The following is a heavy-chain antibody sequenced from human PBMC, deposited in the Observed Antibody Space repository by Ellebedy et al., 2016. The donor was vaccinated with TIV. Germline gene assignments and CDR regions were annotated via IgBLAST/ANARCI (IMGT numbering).Heavy chain of an antibody. J-gene: IGHJ4*02. CDR3: ARLDAIIAVKSLDY. Sequence: GESLKISCAASGFTFSNYWMNWVRQAPGKGLEWVANIKQDRSEKYYVDSVKGRFTISRDNAKNSLYLQMNSLRAEDTAVYFCARLDAIIAVKSLDYWGQGTLVTVSS. CDR1: GFTFSNYW. D-gene: IGHD6-19*01. V-gene: IGHV3-7*03. CDR2: IKQDRSEK.